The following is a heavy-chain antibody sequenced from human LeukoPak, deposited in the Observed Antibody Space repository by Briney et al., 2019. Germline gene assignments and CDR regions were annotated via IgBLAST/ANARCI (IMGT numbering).Heavy chain of an antibody. CDR1: GGSISSGSYY. V-gene: IGHV4-61*02. D-gene: IGHD3-22*01. Sequence: SQTLSLTCTVSGGSISSGSYYWSWIRQPAGKGLEWIGRIYTSGSTNYNPSLKSRVTISVDTSKNQFSLKLSSVTAADTAVYYCASYYYDSSGHISRDYWGQGTLVTVSS. CDR3: ASYYYDSSGHISRDY. CDR2: IYTSGST. J-gene: IGHJ4*02.